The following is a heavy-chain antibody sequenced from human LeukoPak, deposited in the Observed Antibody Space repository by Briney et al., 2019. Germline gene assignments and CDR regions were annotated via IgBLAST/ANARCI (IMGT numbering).Heavy chain of an antibody. D-gene: IGHD3-22*01. CDR2: INPSGGST. Sequence: ASVKVSCKASGYTFTGYYMHWVRQAPGQGLEWMGIINPSGGSTSYAQKFQGRVTMTRDMSTSTVYMELSSLRSEDTAVYYCARVQYYDSSGYAFDIWGQGTMVTVSS. J-gene: IGHJ3*02. CDR3: ARVQYYDSSGYAFDI. CDR1: GYTFTGYY. V-gene: IGHV1-46*01.